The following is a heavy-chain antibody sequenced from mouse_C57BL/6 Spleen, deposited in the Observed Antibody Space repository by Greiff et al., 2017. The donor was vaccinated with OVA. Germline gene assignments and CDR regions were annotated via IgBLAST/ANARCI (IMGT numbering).Heavy chain of an antibody. V-gene: IGHV1-7*01. CDR1: GYTFTSYW. CDR3: AREGYCDGSNCGCAY. D-gene: IGHD1-1*01. CDR2: INPSSGYT. Sequence: QVQLQQSGAELAKPGASVKLSCKASGYTFTSYWMHWVKQRPGQGLEWIGYINPSSGYTKYNQKFKDKATLTADKSSSTAYMQLSSLTYDDSADYYGAREGYCDGSNCGCAYWGQGTLVTVSA. J-gene: IGHJ3*01.